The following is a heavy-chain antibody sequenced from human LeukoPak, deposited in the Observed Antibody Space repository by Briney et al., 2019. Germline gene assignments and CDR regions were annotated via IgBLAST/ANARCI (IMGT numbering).Heavy chain of an antibody. CDR1: GFTFSSYA. CDR2: ISSGGGTI. CDR3: ARVRSGYHFDY. Sequence: GGSLRLSCAASGFTFSSYAMSWVRQAPGRGLEWVSYISSGGGTIYYADSVKGRFTISRDNAKNSLYLQMNSLRAEDTAVYYCARVRSGYHFDYWGQGSLVTVSS. J-gene: IGHJ4*02. D-gene: IGHD3-22*01. V-gene: IGHV3-48*04.